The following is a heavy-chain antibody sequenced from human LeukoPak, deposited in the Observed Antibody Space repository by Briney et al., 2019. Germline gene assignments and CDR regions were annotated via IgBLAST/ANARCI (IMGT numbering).Heavy chain of an antibody. D-gene: IGHD6-13*01. CDR2: ISGSGGST. V-gene: IGHV3-23*01. CDR3: AKRLIAAAGTIDY. J-gene: IGHJ4*02. CDR1: GFTLSSYA. Sequence: GGSLRLSCAASGFTLSSYAMSWVRQAPGKGLEWVSAISGSGGSTYYADSVKGRFTISRDNSKNTLYLQMNSLRAEDTAVYYRAKRLIAAAGTIDYWGQGTLVTVSS.